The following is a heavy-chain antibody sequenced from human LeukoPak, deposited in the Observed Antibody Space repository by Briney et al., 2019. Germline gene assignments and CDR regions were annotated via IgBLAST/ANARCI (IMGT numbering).Heavy chain of an antibody. Sequence: ASVKVSCKASGYTFTGYYMHWVRQAPGQGPEWMGWINPNSGGTNYAQKFQGRVTMTRDTSISTAYMELSRLRSDDTAMYYCARKSVYYYYYMDVWGKGTTVTVSS. CDR3: ARKSVYYYYYMDV. D-gene: IGHD3-3*01. CDR1: GYTFTGYY. J-gene: IGHJ6*03. V-gene: IGHV1-2*02. CDR2: INPNSGGT.